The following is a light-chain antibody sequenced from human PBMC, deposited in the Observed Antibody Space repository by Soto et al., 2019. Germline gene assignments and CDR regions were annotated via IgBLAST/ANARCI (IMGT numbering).Light chain of an antibody. CDR2: SNN. CDR3: AAWDDSLNGPV. J-gene: IGLJ2*01. Sequence: QSVVTQPPSASGTPGQRVTISCSGSSSIIGSNTVNWYQQLPGTAPKLLIYSNNQRPSGVPDRFSGSKSGTSASLAISGLQSKDESHYYCAAWDDSLNGPVFGGGTKLTVL. CDR1: SSIIGSNT. V-gene: IGLV1-44*01.